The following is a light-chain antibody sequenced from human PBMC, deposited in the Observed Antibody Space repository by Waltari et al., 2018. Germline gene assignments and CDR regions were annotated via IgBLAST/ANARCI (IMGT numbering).Light chain of an antibody. CDR3: QAWDSGVAGV. V-gene: IGLV3-1*01. CDR2: QDV. J-gene: IGLJ1*01. Sequence: SYDLIQSPSVSVSPGQTATITCSGDELAKRYVCWYQQKPGQSPVLVIYQDVRRPSEIPQRLPVSNSGNTATLTISGTQPMDEADYYCQAWDSGVAGVFGTGTKVTVL. CDR1: ELAKRY.